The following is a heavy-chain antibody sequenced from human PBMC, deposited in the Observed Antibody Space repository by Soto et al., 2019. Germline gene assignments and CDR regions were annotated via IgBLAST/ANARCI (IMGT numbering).Heavy chain of an antibody. Sequence: VGSLRVSCGASGVTFSSYGMHWVRQAPGKGLEWVAVISYDGSNKYYADSVKGRFNISRDNSKNTLYLQMNSLRAEDTAVYYCAKDGGGEYYYYGMDVWGQGTTVTVSS. CDR3: AKDGGGEYYYYGMDV. CDR2: ISYDGSNK. V-gene: IGHV3-30*18. D-gene: IGHD3-16*01. CDR1: GVTFSSYG. J-gene: IGHJ6*02.